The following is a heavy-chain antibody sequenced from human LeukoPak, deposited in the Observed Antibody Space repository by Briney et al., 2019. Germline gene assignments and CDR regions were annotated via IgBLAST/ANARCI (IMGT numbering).Heavy chain of an antibody. V-gene: IGHV1-2*06. J-gene: IGHJ4*02. Sequence: ASVKVSCKSSGYTFTGYYMHWVRQAPGQRLEWMGRINPNGGGTNYAQKFQGRVTMTRDTSISTAYMELSRLRSDDTAVYYCARDPRIAVAGKYFDYWGQGTLVTVSS. D-gene: IGHD6-19*01. CDR3: ARDPRIAVAGKYFDY. CDR2: INPNGGGT. CDR1: GYTFTGYY.